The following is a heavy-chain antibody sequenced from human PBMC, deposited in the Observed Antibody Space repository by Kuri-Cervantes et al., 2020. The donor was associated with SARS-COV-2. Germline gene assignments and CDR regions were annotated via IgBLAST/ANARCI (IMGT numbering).Heavy chain of an antibody. D-gene: IGHD4-17*01. V-gene: IGHV1-69*06. CDR3: ARGDYGDYYYYGMDV. Sequence: SVKVSCKASGGTSSSYAISWVRQAPGQGLEWMGGIIPIFGTANYAQKFQGRVTITADKSTSTAYMELSSLRSEDTAVYYCARGDYGDYYYYGMDVWGQGTTVTVSS. CDR2: IIPIFGTA. CDR1: GGTSSSYA. J-gene: IGHJ6*02.